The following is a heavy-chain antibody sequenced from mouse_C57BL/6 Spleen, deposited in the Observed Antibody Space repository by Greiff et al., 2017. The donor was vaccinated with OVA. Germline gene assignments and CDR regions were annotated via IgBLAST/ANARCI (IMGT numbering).Heavy chain of an antibody. CDR2: ISDGGSYT. Sequence: EVKLMESGGGLVKPGGSLKLSCAASGFTFSSYAMSWVRQTPEKRLEWVATISDGGSYTYYPDNVKGRFTISRDNAKNNLYLQMSQLKSEDTAVYYCARDDLLWPLDYWGKGTTLTVSS. V-gene: IGHV5-4*01. CDR1: GFTFSSYA. D-gene: IGHD2-1*01. J-gene: IGHJ2*01. CDR3: ARDDLLWPLDY.